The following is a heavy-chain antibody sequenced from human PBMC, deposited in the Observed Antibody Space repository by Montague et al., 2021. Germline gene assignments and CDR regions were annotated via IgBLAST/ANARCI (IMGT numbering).Heavy chain of an antibody. V-gene: IGHV6-1*01. Sequence: NDYAVSVQSRITINLDTSKNQISLQLNSVTPEDTAVYYCARTSASSDYWGQGTLVTVSS. D-gene: IGHD1-26*01. CDR3: ARTSASSDY. J-gene: IGHJ4*02. CDR2: N.